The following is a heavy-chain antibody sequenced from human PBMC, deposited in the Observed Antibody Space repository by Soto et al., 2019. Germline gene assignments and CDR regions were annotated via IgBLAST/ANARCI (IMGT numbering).Heavy chain of an antibody. J-gene: IGHJ4*02. CDR2: IYYSGST. CDR3: ALSYYCSSTSCFWTYDY. D-gene: IGHD2-2*01. Sequence: SETLSLTCTVSGGSISSGGYYWSWIRQHPGKGLEWIGYIYYSGSTYYNPSLKSRVTISVDTSKNQFSLKLSSVTAADTAVYYCALSYYCSSTSCFWTYDYWGQGTLVTVSS. V-gene: IGHV4-31*03. CDR1: GGSISSGGYY.